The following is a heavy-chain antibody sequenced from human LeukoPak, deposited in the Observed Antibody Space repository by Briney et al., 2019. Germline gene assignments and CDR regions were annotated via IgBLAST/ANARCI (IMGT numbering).Heavy chain of an antibody. Sequence: GGSLRLSCAASGFTFSSYSMNWVRQAPGKGLEWVSSISSSSSYIYYADSVKGRFTISRDNAKNSLYLQMNSLRAEDTAVYYCARRWGYRYSSSWYYYMDVWGKGTTVTVSS. J-gene: IGHJ6*03. CDR1: GFTFSSYS. V-gene: IGHV3-21*01. D-gene: IGHD6-13*01. CDR3: ARRWGYRYSSSWYYYMDV. CDR2: ISSSSSYI.